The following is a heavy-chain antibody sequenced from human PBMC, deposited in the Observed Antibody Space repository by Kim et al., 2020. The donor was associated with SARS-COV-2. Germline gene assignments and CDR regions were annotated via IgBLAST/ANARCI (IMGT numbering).Heavy chain of an antibody. Sequence: GSTSYAQKFQGRVTMTRDTSTSTVYMELSSLRSEDTAVYYCARDLANGGYWGQGTLVTVSS. CDR3: ARDLANGGY. D-gene: IGHD4-17*01. V-gene: IGHV1-46*01. CDR2: GST. J-gene: IGHJ4*02.